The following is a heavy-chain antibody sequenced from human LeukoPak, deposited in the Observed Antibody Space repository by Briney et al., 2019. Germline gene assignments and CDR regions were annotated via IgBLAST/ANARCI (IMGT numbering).Heavy chain of an antibody. Sequence: GGSLRLSCAASGFTFSSYAMSWVRQAPEKGLEWVSTMSTNGVATYYADSVKGRFTISRDNSKNTLYLQMNSLRADDTAVYYCAKSLRGTRSYYYYYMDVWGKGTTVTVSS. CDR2: MSTNGVAT. V-gene: IGHV3-23*01. D-gene: IGHD3-16*01. CDR3: AKSLRGTRSYYYYYMDV. J-gene: IGHJ6*03. CDR1: GFTFSSYA.